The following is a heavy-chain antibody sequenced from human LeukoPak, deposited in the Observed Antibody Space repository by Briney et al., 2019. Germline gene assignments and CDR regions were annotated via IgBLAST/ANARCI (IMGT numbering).Heavy chain of an antibody. V-gene: IGHV3-64*04. CDR3: AKKDAAGNSYYYYGMDV. Sequence: GGSLRLSCSASGFPFSSYAMHWVRQAPGKGLEYVSAISDSGGSTYYADSVKGRFTISRDNSKNTLYLQMNSLRAEDTAVYYCAKKDAAGNSYYYYGMDVWGQGTTVTVSS. D-gene: IGHD6-13*01. CDR2: ISDSGGST. J-gene: IGHJ6*02. CDR1: GFPFSSYA.